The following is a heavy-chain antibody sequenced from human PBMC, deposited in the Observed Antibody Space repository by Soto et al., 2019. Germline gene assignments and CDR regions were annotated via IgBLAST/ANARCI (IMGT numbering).Heavy chain of an antibody. CDR3: ATDLGYHDFWSGYHRAGSGGFDP. Sequence: QVQLVQSGAEVKKPGSSVKVSCKASGGTFSSYAISWVRQAPGQGLEWMGGIIPIFGTANYAQKFQGRVTITADEYTSTAYMELSSLRSEDTAVHYCATDLGYHDFWSGYHRAGSGGFDPWGQATLVTVSS. V-gene: IGHV1-69*01. D-gene: IGHD3-3*01. CDR2: IIPIFGTA. J-gene: IGHJ5*02. CDR1: GGTFSSYA.